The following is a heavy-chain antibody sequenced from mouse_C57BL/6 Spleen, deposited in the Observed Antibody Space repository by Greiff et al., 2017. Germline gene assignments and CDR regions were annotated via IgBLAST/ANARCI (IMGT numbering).Heavy chain of an antibody. Sequence: EVQLKESGPELVKPGASVKMSCKASGYTFTDYNMHWVKQSHGKSLEWIGYINPNNGGTSYNQKFKGKATLTVNKSSSTAYMELRSLTSEDSAVYYCARMEFYAMDYWGQGTSVTVSS. V-gene: IGHV1-22*01. CDR2: INPNNGGT. CDR1: GYTFTDYN. J-gene: IGHJ4*01. CDR3: ARMEFYAMDY. D-gene: IGHD2-3*01.